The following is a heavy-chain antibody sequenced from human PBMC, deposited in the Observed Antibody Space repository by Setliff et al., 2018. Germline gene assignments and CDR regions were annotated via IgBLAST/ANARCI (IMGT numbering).Heavy chain of an antibody. D-gene: IGHD3-16*01. Sequence: SETLSLTCTVSGGSISSSSYYWGWIRQPPGKGLGWIGYIYYSGSTYYNPSLKSRVTISVDTSKNQFSLKLSSVTAADTAVYYCARDGGDYWGQGTLVTVSS. J-gene: IGHJ4*02. V-gene: IGHV4-39*07. CDR2: IYYSGST. CDR1: GGSISSSSYY. CDR3: ARDGGDY.